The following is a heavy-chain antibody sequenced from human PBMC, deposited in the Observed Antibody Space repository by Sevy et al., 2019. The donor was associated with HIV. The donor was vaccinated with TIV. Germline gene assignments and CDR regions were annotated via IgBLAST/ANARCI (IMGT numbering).Heavy chain of an antibody. Sequence: GGSLRLSCAASGFTFSSYSMNWVRQAPGKGLEWVSSISSSSSYIYYADSVKGRFTISRDNAKNSLYLQMNSLRAEETAEYYCAREGTTMTTVTRYLDYWGQGTLVTVSS. CDR3: AREGTTMTTVTRYLDY. CDR1: GFTFSSYS. D-gene: IGHD4-17*01. V-gene: IGHV3-21*01. J-gene: IGHJ4*02. CDR2: ISSSSSYI.